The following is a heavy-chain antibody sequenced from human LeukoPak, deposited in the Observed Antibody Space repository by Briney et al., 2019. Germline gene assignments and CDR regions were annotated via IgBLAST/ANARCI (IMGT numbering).Heavy chain of an antibody. Sequence: GGSLRLSCAASGFTFSSYSMNWVRQAPGEGLEWISYIISSSSVIYYADSVKGRFNTSRDNAKSSLYLQMNSLRAEDTAVYYCARARPGYDTPPYYFDFWGQGTLVTVSS. CDR1: GFTFSSYS. CDR2: IISSSSVI. CDR3: ARARPGYDTPPYYFDF. D-gene: IGHD3-16*01. V-gene: IGHV3-48*01. J-gene: IGHJ4*02.